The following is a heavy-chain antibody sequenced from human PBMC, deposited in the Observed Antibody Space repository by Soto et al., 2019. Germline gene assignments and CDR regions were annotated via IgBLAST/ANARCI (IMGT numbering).Heavy chain of an antibody. CDR2: IYYSGST. Sequence: SETLSLTCTVSGGSISSSSYYWGWIRQPPGKGLEWIGSIYYSGSTYYNPSLKSRVTISVDTSKNQFSLKLSSVTAADTAVYYCARLREELDYWGQGTLVTVSS. V-gene: IGHV4-39*01. CDR3: ARLREELDY. CDR1: GGSISSSSYY. J-gene: IGHJ4*02. D-gene: IGHD1-1*01.